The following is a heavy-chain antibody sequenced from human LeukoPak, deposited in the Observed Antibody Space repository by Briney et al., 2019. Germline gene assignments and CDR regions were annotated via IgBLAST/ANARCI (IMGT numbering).Heavy chain of an antibody. Sequence: SETLSLTCTVSGGSISSSSYDWGWIRQPRGKGLEWIGTIYYSGSTYFNPSLKSRVTISVDTSNNQFSLQLSSVTAADTAVYYCARVGYYYGSGSYYNSHYFDYWGQGTLVTVSS. V-gene: IGHV4-39*07. J-gene: IGHJ4*02. CDR2: IYYSGST. CDR1: GGSISSSSYD. CDR3: ARVGYYYGSGSYYNSHYFDY. D-gene: IGHD3-10*01.